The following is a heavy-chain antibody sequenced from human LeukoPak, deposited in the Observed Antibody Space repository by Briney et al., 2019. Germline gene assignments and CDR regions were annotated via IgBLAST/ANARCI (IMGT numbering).Heavy chain of an antibody. CDR2: INHSGST. Sequence: SETLSLTCAVYGGSFSGYYWSWIRQPPGKGLEWIGEINHSGSTNYNPSLKSRVTISVDTSENQFSLKLSSVTAADTAVYYCARHRYSKNWFDPWGQGTLVTVSS. D-gene: IGHD4-11*01. J-gene: IGHJ5*02. V-gene: IGHV4-34*01. CDR1: GGSFSGYY. CDR3: ARHRYSKNWFDP.